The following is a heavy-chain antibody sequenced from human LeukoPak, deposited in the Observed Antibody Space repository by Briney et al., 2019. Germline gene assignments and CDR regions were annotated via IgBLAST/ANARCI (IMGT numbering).Heavy chain of an antibody. CDR3: VSGSLFDY. CDR1: GGSINSGSYY. V-gene: IGHV4-61*02. Sequence: SETLSLTCTVSGGSINSGSYYWSWIRHPAGKGLEWIGRIYTGGNTNYNPSLKSRVTISVDTSKNQFSLKLSSLTAADTAVYYCVSGSLFDYWGQGTLVTVSS. J-gene: IGHJ4*02. CDR2: IYTGGNT. D-gene: IGHD1-26*01.